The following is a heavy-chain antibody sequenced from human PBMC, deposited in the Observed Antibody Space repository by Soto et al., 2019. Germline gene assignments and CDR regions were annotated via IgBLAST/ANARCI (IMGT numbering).Heavy chain of an antibody. V-gene: IGHV1-46*01. CDR2: INHSGGST. D-gene: IGHD2-8*01. Sequence: QVQLVQSGAEVKKPGASVTVSCKASGYTFTSYYMHWVRQAPGQGLEWMGIINHSGGSTSYAQKFQGRVTMTRDTSTSTVYMELSSLRSEDTAVYYCARQARYCTNGVCSAYGMDVWGQGTTVTVSS. J-gene: IGHJ6*02. CDR3: ARQARYCTNGVCSAYGMDV. CDR1: GYTFTSYY.